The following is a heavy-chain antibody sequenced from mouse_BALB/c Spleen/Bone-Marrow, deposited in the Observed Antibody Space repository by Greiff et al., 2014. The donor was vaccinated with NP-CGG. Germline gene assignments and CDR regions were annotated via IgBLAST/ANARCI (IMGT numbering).Heavy chain of an antibody. CDR3: GRYGYDAMDF. V-gene: IGHV1-20*02. J-gene: IGHJ4*01. CDR1: GFSFTDYF. Sequence: EVQLQQSGPELVKPGASVKLSCRASGFSFTDYFINWVKQSHGKSLEWIGRIRPYNGDTFYNQKFKVKATLTVDKSSNTARMELLSLASEDSAVYYCGRYGYDAMDFWGQGTSVTVSS. D-gene: IGHD1-1*02. CDR2: IRPYNGDT.